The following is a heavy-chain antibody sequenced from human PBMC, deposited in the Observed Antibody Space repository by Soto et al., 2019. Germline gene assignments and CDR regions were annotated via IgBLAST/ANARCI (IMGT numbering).Heavy chain of an antibody. CDR1: GFTLSSYA. V-gene: IGHV3-23*01. CDR2: INSRGGST. J-gene: IGHJ4*02. CDR3: AKYRSSTSCYAFDY. D-gene: IGHD2-2*01. Sequence: EVQLLESGGGLVQPGGSLRLSCAASGFTLSSYAMSWVRQAPGKGLEWVSAINSRGGSTYYADSVKGRFTISRDSSKNTLYLQMNSLRAEDTAVYYCAKYRSSTSCYAFDYWGQGTLVTVSS.